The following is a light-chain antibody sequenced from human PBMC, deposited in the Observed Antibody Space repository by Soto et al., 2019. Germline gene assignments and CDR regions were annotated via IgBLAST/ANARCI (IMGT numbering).Light chain of an antibody. CDR3: QQSNNWPRT. CDR1: QNINSN. V-gene: IGKV3-15*01. Sequence: EIMMTQSPATLSVSPGERATLSCRASQNINSNLAWYQQKPGQGPRLLIFGASTRATGIPARFSGSGSGTAFTLTISSMQSEDFAVYYCQQSNNWPRTFGQGTKVEIK. J-gene: IGKJ1*01. CDR2: GAS.